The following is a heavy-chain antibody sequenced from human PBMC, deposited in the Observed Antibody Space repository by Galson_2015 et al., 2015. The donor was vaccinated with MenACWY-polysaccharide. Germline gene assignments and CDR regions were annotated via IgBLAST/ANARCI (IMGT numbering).Heavy chain of an antibody. V-gene: IGHV4-59*02. J-gene: IGHJ4*02. CDR1: GGSVKNSY. CDR3: ARGRALTDY. Sequence: ETLSLTCSLSGGSVKNSYWSWFRQPPGKGLEWIGYIFYTGSATYNPSLKSRVTISIDASESHFSLNLTSVTAADTAVYYCARGRALTDYWGQGTLVTVSS. CDR2: IFYTGSA.